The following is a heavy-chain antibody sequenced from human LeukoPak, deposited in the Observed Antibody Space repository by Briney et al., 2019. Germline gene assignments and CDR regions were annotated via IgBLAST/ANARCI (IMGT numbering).Heavy chain of an antibody. CDR2: INHSGST. CDR3: ARGGPVVGRRHAFDI. J-gene: IGHJ3*02. V-gene: IGHV4-34*01. CDR1: GGSFSGYY. D-gene: IGHD1-26*01. Sequence: SETLSPTCAVYGGSFSGYYWSWIRQPPGKGLEWIGEINHSGSTNYNPSLKSRVTISVDTSKNQFSLKLSSVTAADTAVYYCARGGPVVGRRHAFDIWGQGTMVTVSS.